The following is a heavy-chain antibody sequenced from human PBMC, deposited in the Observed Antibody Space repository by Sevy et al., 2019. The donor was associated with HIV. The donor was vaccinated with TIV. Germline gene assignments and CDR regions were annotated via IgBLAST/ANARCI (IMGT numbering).Heavy chain of an antibody. CDR3: ARDSPMTTVVTVGYYGMDV. Sequence: GGSLRLSCAASGFTVSSNYMSWVRQAPGKGLEWVSVIYSGGSTYYADSVKDRFSISRDKSKNTLYFQMSSLRAEDTAVYYCARDSPMTTVVTVGYYGMDVWGQGTTVTVSS. V-gene: IGHV3-66*01. CDR2: IYSGGST. J-gene: IGHJ6*02. D-gene: IGHD4-17*01. CDR1: GFTVSSNY.